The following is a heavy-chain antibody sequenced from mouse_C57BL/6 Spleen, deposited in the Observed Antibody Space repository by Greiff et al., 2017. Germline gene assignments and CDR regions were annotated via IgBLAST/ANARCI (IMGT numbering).Heavy chain of an antibody. D-gene: IGHD1-1*01. CDR1: GFSLTSYG. CDR2: IWSGGST. J-gene: IGHJ4*01. Sequence: VQGVESGPGLVQPSQSLSITCTVSGFSLTSYGVHWVRQSPGKGLEWLGVIWSGGSTDYNAAFISRLSISKDNSKSQVFFKMNSLQADDTAIYYCARIPYYYGSSHYAMDYWGQGTSVTVSS. V-gene: IGHV2-2*01. CDR3: ARIPYYYGSSHYAMDY.